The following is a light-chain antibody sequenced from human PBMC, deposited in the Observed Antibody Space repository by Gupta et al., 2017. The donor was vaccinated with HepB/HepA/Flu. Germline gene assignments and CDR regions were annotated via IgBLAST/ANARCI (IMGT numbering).Light chain of an antibody. CDR3: AAWDDSRNGVV. CDR2: RNN. CDR1: RSNIGSNT. J-gene: IGLJ2*01. Sequence: QSVLTQPPSASGPPGQRVTISCSGSRSNIGSNTVNWYQQVPGTAPKLLIYRNNQRPSGVPDRFSGSKSGTSASLAISGLQAEDEADYYCAAWDDSRNGVVFGGGTKLTVL. V-gene: IGLV1-44*01.